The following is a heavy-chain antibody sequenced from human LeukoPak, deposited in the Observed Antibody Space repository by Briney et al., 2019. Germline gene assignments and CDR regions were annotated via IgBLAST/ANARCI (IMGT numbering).Heavy chain of an antibody. V-gene: IGHV4-31*03. D-gene: IGHD5-24*01. J-gene: IGHJ4*02. CDR2: IYYSGST. CDR1: GGSISSGGYY. Sequence: SETLSLTCTVSGGSISSGGYYWSWIRQHPGKGLEWIGYIYYSGSTYYNPSLKSRVTISVDTSKNQFSLKLSSVTAADTAVYYCARLRRDGYKGPQHPFDYWGQGTLVTVSS. CDR3: ARLRRDGYKGPQHPFDY.